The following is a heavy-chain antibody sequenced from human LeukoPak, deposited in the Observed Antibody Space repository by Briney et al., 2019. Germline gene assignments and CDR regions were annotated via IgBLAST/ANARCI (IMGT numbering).Heavy chain of an antibody. D-gene: IGHD4-23*01. V-gene: IGHV4-61*02. Sequence: PSQTLSLTCIVSGGSISRGSYYWNWIRQPAGKGLEWMGRIYNSGTTNYNPSLNSRVTISTDMSKNQISLKLSSVTAADTAVYYCARGPTYWGSTVVTPVGWNYYYGMDVWGQGTTVTVSS. CDR3: ARGPTYWGSTVVTPVGWNYYYGMDV. J-gene: IGHJ6*02. CDR1: GGSISRGSYY. CDR2: IYNSGTT.